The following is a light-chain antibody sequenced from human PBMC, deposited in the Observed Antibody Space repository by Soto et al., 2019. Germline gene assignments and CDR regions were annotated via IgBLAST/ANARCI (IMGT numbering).Light chain of an antibody. Sequence: TVLTESPATLSLSPLERARLSCGAIHSVSNRYLAWYQQKPGLAPRLLIYDASSRATGIPDRFRGSGSGTDFTLTISRLEPEDFAVYYCQQYGISGTFGQGTKVDIK. CDR3: QQYGISGT. V-gene: IGKV3D-20*01. J-gene: IGKJ1*01. CDR2: DAS. CDR1: HSVSNRY.